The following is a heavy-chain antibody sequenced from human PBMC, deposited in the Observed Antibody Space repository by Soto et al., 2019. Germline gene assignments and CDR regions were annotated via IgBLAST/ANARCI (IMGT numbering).Heavy chain of an antibody. D-gene: IGHD6-6*01. CDR2: IDWDDDK. Sequence: SGPTLVNPTQTLTLTCTFSGFSLSTSGMCVSWIRQPPGKALEWLALIDWDDDKYYSTSLKTRLTISKDTSKNQVVLTMTNMDPVDTATYYCARILASYSSSRLVNPKYYYYGMDVWGQGTTVTVSS. CDR3: ARILASYSSSRLVNPKYYYYGMDV. V-gene: IGHV2-70*01. CDR1: GFSLSTSGMC. J-gene: IGHJ6*02.